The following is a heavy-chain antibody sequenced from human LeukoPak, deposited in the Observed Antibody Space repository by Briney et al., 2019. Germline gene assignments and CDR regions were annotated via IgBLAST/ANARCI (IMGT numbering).Heavy chain of an antibody. Sequence: GASVKVSCKVSGYTLTELSMHWVRQAPGKGLEWMGGFDPEDGETIYAQKFQGRVTMTEDTSTDTAYMELSSLRSEDTAVDYCATGFVVVVPAAPTSDYWGQGTLVTVSS. CDR3: ATGFVVVVPAAPTSDY. J-gene: IGHJ4*02. D-gene: IGHD2-2*01. CDR2: FDPEDGET. CDR1: GYTLTELS. V-gene: IGHV1-24*01.